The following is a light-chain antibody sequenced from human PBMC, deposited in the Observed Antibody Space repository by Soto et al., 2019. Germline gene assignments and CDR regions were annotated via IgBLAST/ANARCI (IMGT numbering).Light chain of an antibody. CDR2: EVN. J-gene: IGLJ1*01. CDR1: SSDVGGYNY. CDR3: TSYAGGNNV. Sequence: QSALTQPPSASGSPGPSVTISCTGTSSDVGGYNYVSWYQQHPGKVPKLMVYEVNKRPSGVPDRFSGSKSGNTASLTVSGLQAEDEADYYCTSYAGGNNVVGTGTKLTVL. V-gene: IGLV2-8*01.